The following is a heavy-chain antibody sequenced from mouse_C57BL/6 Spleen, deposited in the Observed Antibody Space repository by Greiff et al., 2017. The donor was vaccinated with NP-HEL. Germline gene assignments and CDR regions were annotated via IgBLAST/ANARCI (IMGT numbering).Heavy chain of an antibody. CDR3: AKEEGLYYSNYVYAMDY. Sequence: VQLVESGAELARPGASVKLSCKASGYTFTSYGISWVKQRTGQGLEWIGEIYPRSGNTYYNEKFKGKATLTADKSSSTAYMELRSLTSEDSAVYFCAKEEGLYYSNYVYAMDYWGQGTSVTVSS. V-gene: IGHV1-81*01. D-gene: IGHD2-5*01. J-gene: IGHJ4*01. CDR2: IYPRSGNT. CDR1: GYTFTSYG.